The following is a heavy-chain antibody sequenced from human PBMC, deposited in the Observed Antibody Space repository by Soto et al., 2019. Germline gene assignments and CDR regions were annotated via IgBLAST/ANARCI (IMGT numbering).Heavy chain of an antibody. D-gene: IGHD2-2*01. CDR1: GNTFTSYA. Sequence: GSSVKGSSKESGNTFTSYAMHWGRQAPGQRLEWVGWINGGNGNTKYSQKLQGRVTITRDTSATTAYMELSSLRSEDTAVYYCATAIADDAFDIWGRGTMVTVSS. J-gene: IGHJ3*02. CDR3: ATAIADDAFDI. CDR2: INGGNGNT. V-gene: IGHV1-3*01.